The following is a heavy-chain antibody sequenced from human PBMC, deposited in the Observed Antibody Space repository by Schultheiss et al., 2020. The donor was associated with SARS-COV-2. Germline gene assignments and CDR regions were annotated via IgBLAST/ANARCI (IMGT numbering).Heavy chain of an antibody. CDR1: GFTFSSYS. J-gene: IGHJ2*01. V-gene: IGHV3-21*01. CDR2: ISSSSSYI. Sequence: GGSLRLSCAASGFTFSSYSMNWVRQAPGKGLEWVSSISSSSSYIYYADSVKGRFTISRDNAKNSLYLQMNSLRAEDTAVYYCAREGGYDFWSGYYSYWYFDLWGRGTLVTVSS. D-gene: IGHD3-3*01. CDR3: AREGGYDFWSGYYSYWYFDL.